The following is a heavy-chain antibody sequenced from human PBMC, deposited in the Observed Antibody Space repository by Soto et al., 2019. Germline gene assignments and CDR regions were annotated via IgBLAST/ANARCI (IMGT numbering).Heavy chain of an antibody. CDR2: INHSGST. D-gene: IGHD6-13*01. J-gene: IGHJ6*03. CDR1: GGSFSGYY. CDR3: ARGRRGIAAAGTAAYYYYMDV. V-gene: IGHV4-34*01. Sequence: SETLSLTCAVYGGSFSGYYWSWIRQPPGKGLEWIGEINHSGSTNYNPSLKSRVTISVDTSKNQFSLKLSSVTAADTAVYYFARGRRGIAAAGTAAYYYYMDVWGKGTTVTVSS.